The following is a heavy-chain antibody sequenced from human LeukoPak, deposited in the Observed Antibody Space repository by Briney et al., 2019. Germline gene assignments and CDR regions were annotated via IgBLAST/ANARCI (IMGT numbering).Heavy chain of an antibody. CDR1: GGSLSRYY. D-gene: IGHD3-9*01. Sequence: PSETLSLTCAVYGGSLSRYYWSWISQSPGKGLEWIAEIDHRGDTNYNPSVKSRLTISVDTSKNQFALKVRSLSAADTAVYYCARGATIRLTGYFDLWGEGTLVSVSS. J-gene: IGHJ4*02. CDR2: IDHRGDT. CDR3: ARGATIRLTGYFDL. V-gene: IGHV4-34*01.